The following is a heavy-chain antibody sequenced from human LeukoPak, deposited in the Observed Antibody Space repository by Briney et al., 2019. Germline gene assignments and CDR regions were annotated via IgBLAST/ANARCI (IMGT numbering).Heavy chain of an antibody. V-gene: IGHV3-48*04. J-gene: IGHJ4*02. CDR3: ARDWSAVAAPDYFDY. CDR1: GFTFSSLS. D-gene: IGHD6-19*01. Sequence: GGSLRLSCVASGFTFSSLSMDWVRQAPGKGLEWVSYISSTSSTIYYADSVQGRFTSSRDNAKNSLYLQMNSLTAEDTAVYFCARDWSAVAAPDYFDYWGQGTLVTVSA. CDR2: ISSTSSTI.